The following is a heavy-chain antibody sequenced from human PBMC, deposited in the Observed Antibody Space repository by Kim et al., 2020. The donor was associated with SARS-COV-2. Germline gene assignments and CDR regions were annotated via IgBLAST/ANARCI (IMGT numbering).Heavy chain of an antibody. CDR3: ARIPPSHVYGMDV. J-gene: IGHJ6*02. CDR1: GFTFSSYG. V-gene: IGHV3-33*01. CDR2: IWYDGSNK. Sequence: GGSLRLSCAASGFTFSSYGMHWVRQAPGKGLEWVALIWYDGSNKYYADSVKGRFTISRDNSKNTLYLQMNSLRAEDTAVYYCARIPPSHVYGMDVWGQGTTVTVSS.